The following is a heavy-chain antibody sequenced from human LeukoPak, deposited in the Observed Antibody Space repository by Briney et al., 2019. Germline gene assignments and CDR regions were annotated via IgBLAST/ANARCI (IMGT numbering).Heavy chain of an antibody. D-gene: IGHD3-3*01. CDR1: GFTFSTYW. V-gene: IGHV3-7*03. Sequence: GGSLRLSCAASGFTFSTYWMDWVRQAPGKGLEWVANIKQDGSEKYYVDSVKGRFTLSRDSAKNSLYLQMNSLRAEDTAVYYCARAEWSNWYFDLWGRGTLVTVSS. CDR3: ARAEWSNWYFDL. CDR2: IKQDGSEK. J-gene: IGHJ2*01.